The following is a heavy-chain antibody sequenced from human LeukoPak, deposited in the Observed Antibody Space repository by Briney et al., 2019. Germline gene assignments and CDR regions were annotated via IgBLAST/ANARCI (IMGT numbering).Heavy chain of an antibody. CDR1: GYSIGSGYY. D-gene: IGHD5-18*01. CDR2: IYHSGST. CDR3: ARSTAVVYFAFDY. Sequence: PSETLSLTCTVSGYSIGSGYYWGWIRQPPGKGLEWIGSIYHSGSTYYNPSLKSRVTISVDTSKNQFSLKLSSVTAADTAVYYCARSTAVVYFAFDYWGQGTLVTVSS. J-gene: IGHJ4*02. V-gene: IGHV4-38-2*02.